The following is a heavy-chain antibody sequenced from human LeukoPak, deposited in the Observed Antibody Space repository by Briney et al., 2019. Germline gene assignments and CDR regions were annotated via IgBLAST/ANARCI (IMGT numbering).Heavy chain of an antibody. CDR1: GFTFSSYS. Sequence: PGGSLRLSCAASGFTFSSYSMNWVRQAPGRGLEWVSYISSSSSTIYYADSVKGRFTISRDNAKNSLYLQMNSLRAEDTAVYYCARTERASGAFDIWGQGTMVTVSS. V-gene: IGHV3-48*01. D-gene: IGHD3-10*01. CDR3: ARTERASGAFDI. J-gene: IGHJ3*02. CDR2: ISSSSSTI.